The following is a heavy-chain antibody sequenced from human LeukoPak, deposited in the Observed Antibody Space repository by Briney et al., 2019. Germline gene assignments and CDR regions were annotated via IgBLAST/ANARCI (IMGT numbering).Heavy chain of an antibody. CDR1: GFTFSSYE. CDR2: ISGSGGRT. D-gene: IGHD2-15*01. CDR3: AKESSGGNFGGN. Sequence: PGGSLRLSCAASGFTFSSYEMNWVRQAPGKGLEWVSGISGSGGRTDYADSVKGRFTISRGNSKNTVHLQMNSLRAEDTAVYYCAKESSGGNFGGNWGQRTLVTVSS. J-gene: IGHJ4*02. V-gene: IGHV3-23*01.